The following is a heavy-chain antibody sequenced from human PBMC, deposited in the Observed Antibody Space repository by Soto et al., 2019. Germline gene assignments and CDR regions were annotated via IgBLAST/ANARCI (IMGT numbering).Heavy chain of an antibody. CDR3: AREAYYGSGIYYSRSPFDY. Sequence: QVQLVESGGGVVQPGRSLRLSCAASGFTFSSYGMHWVRQAPGKGLEWVAVIWYDGSNTYYADSVKGRFTISRDNSKTTLYLQMNMLRAEDTAVYYGAREAYYGSGIYYSRSPFDYWGQGALVTVSS. CDR2: IWYDGSNT. J-gene: IGHJ4*02. D-gene: IGHD3-10*01. CDR1: GFTFSSYG. V-gene: IGHV3-33*01.